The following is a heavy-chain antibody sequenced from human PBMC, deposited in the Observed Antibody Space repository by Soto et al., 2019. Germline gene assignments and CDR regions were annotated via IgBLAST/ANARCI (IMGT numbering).Heavy chain of an antibody. J-gene: IGHJ6*02. CDR2: IYYSGNT. V-gene: IGHV4-31*03. Sequence: QVQLQESGPGLVKPSQTLSLTCPVSGASINGGGYYWSWIRQHPGKGLEWIGSIYYSGNTYYSPSLKSRVTISVDTSKNHFSLRLTSVTAADTAVYYCARDPSYGDYSYYGMDVWGQGTTVTVSS. CDR3: ARDPSYGDYSYYGMDV. D-gene: IGHD4-17*01. CDR1: GASINGGGYY.